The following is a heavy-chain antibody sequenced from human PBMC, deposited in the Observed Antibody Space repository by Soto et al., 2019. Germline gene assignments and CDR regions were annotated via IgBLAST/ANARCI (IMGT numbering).Heavy chain of an antibody. CDR3: THCSGESCHGGYFGMDV. CDR2: INSDGTTT. D-gene: IGHD2-15*01. V-gene: IGHV3-74*01. J-gene: IGHJ6*02. CDR1: GFTFSGYW. Sequence: GGSLRLSCAGSGFTFSGYWMHWVRQSPGKGLVWVSRINSDGTTTAYADSVKGRFTISRDNSKNPLYLQMSSLRAEDTAVYYCTHCSGESCHGGYFGMDVWGQGTTVTVSS.